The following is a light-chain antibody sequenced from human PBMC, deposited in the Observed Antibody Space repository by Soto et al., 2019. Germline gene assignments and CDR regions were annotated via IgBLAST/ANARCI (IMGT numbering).Light chain of an antibody. CDR3: QQYNNWPPYT. V-gene: IGKV3-15*01. J-gene: IGKJ2*01. CDR1: QSVRSN. Sequence: EIVMTQSPATLSVSPGERVTLSCRASQSVRSNLAWYQQKPGHAPRLLIYAASTRATGIPTRFSGSGSGTEFTLTISSLQSEDFAVYFWQQYNNWPPYTVGQGTKLEIK. CDR2: AAS.